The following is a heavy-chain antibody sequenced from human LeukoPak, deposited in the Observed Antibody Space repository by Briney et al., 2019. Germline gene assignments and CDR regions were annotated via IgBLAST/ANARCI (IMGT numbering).Heavy chain of an antibody. J-gene: IGHJ3*01. CDR3: ARDRGSGDSFDL. CDR1: GFTFSNYE. V-gene: IGHV3-33*08. CDR2: IWFDGSNQ. D-gene: IGHD6-19*01. Sequence: GGSLRLSCAASGFTFSNYEMNWVRQAPGKGLEWVAVIWFDGSNQYYVDSVRGRFSISRDNSKNTLYLQMNTLRAEDTGVYYCARDRGSGDSFDLWGQGAMVTVSS.